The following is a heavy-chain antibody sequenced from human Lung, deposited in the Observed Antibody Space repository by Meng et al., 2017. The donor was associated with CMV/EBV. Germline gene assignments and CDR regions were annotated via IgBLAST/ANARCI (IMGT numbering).Heavy chain of an antibody. CDR3: AGTAAAGISWSEYFQH. V-gene: IGHV3-7*01. J-gene: IGHJ1*01. CDR2: IKQDGSEK. CDR1: GFTFSSYW. Sequence: LXCAASGFTFSSYWMSWVRQAPGKGLEWVANIKQDGSEKYYVDSVKGRFTISRDNAKNSLYLQMNSLRAEDTAVYYCAGTAAAGISWSEYFQHWGQGTXVTVSS. D-gene: IGHD6-13*01.